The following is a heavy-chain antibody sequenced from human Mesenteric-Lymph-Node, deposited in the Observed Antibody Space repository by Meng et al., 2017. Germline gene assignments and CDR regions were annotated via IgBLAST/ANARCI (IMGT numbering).Heavy chain of an antibody. Sequence: GESLKISCAASGFSFTNYALNWVRQAPGKGLEWVSGYGGTSGSTYYADSVKGRFTISRDNSKNTLYLQMNSLRVEDTAVYYCAKGWLRPLYYFDYWGQGTLVTVSS. CDR2: YGGTSGST. V-gene: IGHV3-23*01. J-gene: IGHJ4*02. CDR3: AKGWLRPLYYFDY. D-gene: IGHD5-12*01. CDR1: GFSFTNYA.